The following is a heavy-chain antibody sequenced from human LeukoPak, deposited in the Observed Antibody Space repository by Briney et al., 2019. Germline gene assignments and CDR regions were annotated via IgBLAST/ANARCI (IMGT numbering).Heavy chain of an antibody. D-gene: IGHD6-13*01. V-gene: IGHV4-4*02. J-gene: IGHJ5*02. CDR2: IYYSGST. Sequence: SETLSLTCAVSGGSIGSGNWWSWVRQPPGKGLEWIGYIYYSGSTNYNPSLKSRVTISVDTSKNQFSLKLSSVTAADTAVYYCAREGSSWYHNWFDPWGQGTLVTVSS. CDR1: GGSIGSGNW. CDR3: AREGSSWYHNWFDP.